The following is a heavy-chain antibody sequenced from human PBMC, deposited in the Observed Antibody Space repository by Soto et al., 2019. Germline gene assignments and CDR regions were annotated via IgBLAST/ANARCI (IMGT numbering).Heavy chain of an antibody. CDR3: ARVGDTRDRGYYYYYYGMDV. CDR2: INHSGST. V-gene: IGHV4-34*01. J-gene: IGHJ6*02. CDR1: GGSFSGYY. Sequence: SETLSLTCAVYGGSFSGYYWSWIRQLPGKGLEWIGEINHSGSTNYNPSLKSRVTISVDTSKNQFSLKLSSVTAADTAVYYCARVGDTRDRGYYYYYYGMDVWGQGTTVTVSS. D-gene: IGHD1-26*01.